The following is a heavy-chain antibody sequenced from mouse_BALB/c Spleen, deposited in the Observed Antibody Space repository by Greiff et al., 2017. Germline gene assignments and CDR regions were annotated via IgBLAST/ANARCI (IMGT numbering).Heavy chain of an antibody. CDR3: VRHGNYAMDY. V-gene: IGHV10-1*02. Sequence: EVQVVESGGGLVQPKGSLKLSCAASGFTFNTYAMNWVRQAPGKGLEWVARIRSKSNNYATYYADSVKDRFTISRDDSQSMLYLQMNNLKTEDTAMYYCVRHGNYAMDYWGQGTSVTVSS. CDR2: IRSKSNNYAT. J-gene: IGHJ4*01. D-gene: IGHD2-1*01. CDR1: GFTFNTYA.